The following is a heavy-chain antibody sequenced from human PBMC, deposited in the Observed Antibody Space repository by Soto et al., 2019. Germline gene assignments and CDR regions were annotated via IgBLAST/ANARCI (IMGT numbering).Heavy chain of an antibody. CDR2: TYQSGSA. CDR3: ARDYYGMDV. J-gene: IGHJ6*02. CDR1: GGSISSGGYS. V-gene: IGHV4-30-2*06. Sequence: QVQLQESGSGLVKPSQTLSLTCTVSGGSISSGGYSWTWIRQSPGKGLEWIGYTYQSGSAYCNPSLKSRVTISVDRSKNQFSLNLTSVTAADTAVYYCARDYYGMDVWGQGTTVTVSS.